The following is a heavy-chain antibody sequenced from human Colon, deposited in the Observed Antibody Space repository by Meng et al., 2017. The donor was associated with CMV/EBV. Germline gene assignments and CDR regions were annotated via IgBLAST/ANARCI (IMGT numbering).Heavy chain of an antibody. Sequence: QVHREESGAEVKKPGSSVKVFCKASKGTFTSYPISWVRQGPGQGFEWVGGIITISGTTDYAQKFQGRVTITADESTSTAYMKLSNLRSEDTAIYYCARVICGGDCYLDYWGRGTLVTVSS. V-gene: IGHV1-69*01. D-gene: IGHD2-21*02. CDR3: ARVICGGDCYLDY. CDR1: KGTFTSYP. CDR2: IITISGTT. J-gene: IGHJ4*02.